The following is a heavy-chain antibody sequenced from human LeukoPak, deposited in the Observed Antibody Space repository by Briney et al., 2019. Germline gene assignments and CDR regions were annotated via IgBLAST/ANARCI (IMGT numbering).Heavy chain of an antibody. CDR1: GGSISSYY. CDR2: IYYSGST. Sequence: SETLSLTCTVSGGSISSYYWSWIRQPPGKGLEWIGYIYYSGSTNYNPSLKSRVTISVDTSKNQFSLKLSSVTAADTAVYYCARLKATTLDYWGQGTLVTVSS. V-gene: IGHV4-59*08. D-gene: IGHD1-26*01. J-gene: IGHJ4*02. CDR3: ARLKATTLDY.